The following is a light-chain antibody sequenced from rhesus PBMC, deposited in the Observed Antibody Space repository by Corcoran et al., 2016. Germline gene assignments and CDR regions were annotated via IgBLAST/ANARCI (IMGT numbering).Light chain of an antibody. Sequence: DIQMTQSPSSLSASVGDTVTITCRASQSISSWLAWYQQKPGKAPKPLIYKASTLQSGVPSRFSGSGSGTDFTLAISSLQSEDFATYYCQQYSSRPLTCGGGPKVEIK. CDR2: KAS. V-gene: IGKV1-22*01. CDR1: QSISSW. J-gene: IGKJ4*01. CDR3: QQYSSRPLT.